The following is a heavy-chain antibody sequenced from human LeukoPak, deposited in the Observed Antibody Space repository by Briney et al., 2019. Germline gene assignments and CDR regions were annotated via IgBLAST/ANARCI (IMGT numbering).Heavy chain of an antibody. D-gene: IGHD6-13*01. CDR2: IIPIFGTA. Sequence: ASVKVSCKASGGTFSSYAISWVRQAPGQGLEWMGRIIPIFGTANYAQKFQGRVTITTDESTSTAYMELSSLRSEDTAVYYRARSASSSWSFDYWGQGTLVTVSS. CDR3: ARSASSSWSFDY. V-gene: IGHV1-69*05. CDR1: GGTFSSYA. J-gene: IGHJ4*02.